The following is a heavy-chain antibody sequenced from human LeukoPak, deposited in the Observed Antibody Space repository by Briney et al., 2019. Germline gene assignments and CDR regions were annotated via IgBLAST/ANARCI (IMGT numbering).Heavy chain of an antibody. CDR3: TRDLSAYCSSISCSNWFDP. J-gene: IGHJ5*02. CDR1: GFTFGDYA. Sequence: PGGSLRLSCTASGFTFGDYAMSWVRQAPGKGLEWVGFIRSKAYGGTTEYAASVKGRFTISRDDSKSIAYLQMNSLKTEDTAVYYCTRDLSAYCSSISCSNWFDPWGQGTLVTVSS. CDR2: IRSKAYGGTT. D-gene: IGHD2-2*01. V-gene: IGHV3-49*04.